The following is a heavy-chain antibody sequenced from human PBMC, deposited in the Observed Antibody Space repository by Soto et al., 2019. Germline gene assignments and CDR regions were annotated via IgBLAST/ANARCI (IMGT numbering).Heavy chain of an antibody. CDR1: GGSFSGYY. CDR3: ARGLLDYGDYLFDY. J-gene: IGHJ4*02. CDR2: INHSGST. Sequence: SETLSLTCAVYGGSFSGYYWSWIRQPPGKGLEWIGEINHSGSTNYNPSLKSRVTISVDTSKNQFSLKLSSVTAADTAVYYCARGLLDYGDYLFDYWGQGTLVTVSS. V-gene: IGHV4-34*01. D-gene: IGHD4-17*01.